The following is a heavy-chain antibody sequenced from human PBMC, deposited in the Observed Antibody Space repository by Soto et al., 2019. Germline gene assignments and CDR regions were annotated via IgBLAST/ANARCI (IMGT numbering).Heavy chain of an antibody. D-gene: IGHD3-22*01. J-gene: IGHJ4*02. CDR2: ISYDGSNK. Sequence: GSLILSCASSGFTFSRYGMHWVRQAPGKGLEWVAVISYDGSNKYYADSVKGRFTISRDNSKNTLYLQMNSLRAEDTAVYYCAKSHSGSYYYYDSSGYDYWGQGTLVTVSS. CDR1: GFTFSRYG. CDR3: AKSHSGSYYYYDSSGYDY. V-gene: IGHV3-30*18.